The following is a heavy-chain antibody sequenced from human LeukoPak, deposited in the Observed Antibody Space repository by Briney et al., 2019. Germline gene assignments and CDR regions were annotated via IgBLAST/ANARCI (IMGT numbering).Heavy chain of an antibody. CDR2: IYYSGST. CDR3: ARRTRGSGSTLFDY. D-gene: IGHD3-10*01. Sequence: SETLSLTCTVSGGSISSSSYYWGWIRQPPGKGLEWIGSIYYSGSTYYNPSLKSRVTISVDTSKNQFSLKLSSVTAADTAVYYCARRTRGSGSTLFDYWGQGTLVTVSS. CDR1: GGSISSSSYY. V-gene: IGHV4-39*07. J-gene: IGHJ4*02.